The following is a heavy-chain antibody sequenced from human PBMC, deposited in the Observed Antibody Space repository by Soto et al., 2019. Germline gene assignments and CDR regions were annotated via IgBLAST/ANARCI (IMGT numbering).Heavy chain of an antibody. CDR3: AWAGGWLDSVGSRLDP. CDR1: GGTFSSYA. J-gene: IGHJ5*02. Sequence: QVQLVQSGAEVKKPGSSVKVSCKASGGTFSSYAISWVRQAPGQGLEWMGGIIPIFGTANYAQKFQGRVTSTAGESTSTGYMELSGLRSEETAVYYWAWAGGWLDSVGSRLDPWGQGTLVTVSS. D-gene: IGHD3-10*01. CDR2: IIPIFGTA. V-gene: IGHV1-69*12.